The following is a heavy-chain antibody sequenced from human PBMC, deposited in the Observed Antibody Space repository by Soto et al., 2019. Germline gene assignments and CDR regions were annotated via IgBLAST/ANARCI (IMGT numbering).Heavy chain of an antibody. CDR1: GFSFSNYW. CDR2: INSDGSST. V-gene: IGHV3-74*01. CDR3: ARDGGRQWLDY. D-gene: IGHD6-19*01. Sequence: EVQLVESGGGLVQPGGSLRLFCAASGFSFSNYWMYWVRQAPGKGLVWVSRINSDGSSTSYADSVKGRFTISRNNAKNTLYLQMNSLRAEDTAVYYCARDGGRQWLDYWGQGTLVTVSS. J-gene: IGHJ4*02.